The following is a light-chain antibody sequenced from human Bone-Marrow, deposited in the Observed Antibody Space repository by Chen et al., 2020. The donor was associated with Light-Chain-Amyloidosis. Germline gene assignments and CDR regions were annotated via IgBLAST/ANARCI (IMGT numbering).Light chain of an antibody. CDR1: DLPTKY. Sequence: SYELTQPPSVSVSPGQTARITCSGDDLPTKYAYWYQQKPGQAPVLVIHRDTERPSGISERVSGSSSGTTATLTISGVQAVDEADYHCQSADSSGTYEVIFGGGTNLTVL. J-gene: IGLJ2*01. CDR2: RDT. CDR3: QSADSSGTYEVI. V-gene: IGLV3-25*03.